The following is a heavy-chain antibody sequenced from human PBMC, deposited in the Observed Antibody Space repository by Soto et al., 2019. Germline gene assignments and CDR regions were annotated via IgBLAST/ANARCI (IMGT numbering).Heavy chain of an antibody. V-gene: IGHV5-51*01. CDR3: ARQYCSSTSCYALGAGWFDP. CDR1: GYSLTSYW. D-gene: IGHD2-2*01. CDR2: IYPGDSDT. Sequence: PGESLKISCKGSGYSLTSYWIGWVRQMPGKGLEWMGIIYPGDSDTRYSPSFQGQVTISADKSISTAYLQWSSLKASDTAMYYCARQYCSSTSCYALGAGWFDPWGQGTLVTVSS. J-gene: IGHJ5*02.